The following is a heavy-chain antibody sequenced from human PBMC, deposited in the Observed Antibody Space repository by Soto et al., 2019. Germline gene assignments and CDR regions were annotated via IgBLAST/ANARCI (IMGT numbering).Heavy chain of an antibody. Sequence: EVQLAESGGGFVEPGGSLRLSCVVSGFSLSRAWMDWVRQVPGKGLVWVSRINKDATTTYADSVKGRFTISRDPAKNTLYLQMNSLRAADTALYYCAREDFWSFAWGQGTLVTVSS. J-gene: IGHJ5*02. V-gene: IGHV3-74*01. CDR2: INKDATT. D-gene: IGHD3-3*01. CDR3: AREDFWSFA. CDR1: GFSLSRAW.